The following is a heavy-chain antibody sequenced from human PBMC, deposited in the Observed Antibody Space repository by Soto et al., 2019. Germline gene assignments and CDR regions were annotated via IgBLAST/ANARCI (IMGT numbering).Heavy chain of an antibody. J-gene: IGHJ3*02. CDR2: ISYDGSNK. V-gene: IGHV3-30*03. Sequence: QVHLVESGGGVVQPGRSLRLSCAASGFIFSSYGMYWVRQAPGKGLEWVAVISYDGSNKYYADSVKGRFTISRDNSKNTLYLQMNSLRAEDTSVYYCATTIHGNAFDIWGQGTMVTVSS. CDR1: GFIFSSYG. CDR3: ATTIHGNAFDI. D-gene: IGHD1-1*01.